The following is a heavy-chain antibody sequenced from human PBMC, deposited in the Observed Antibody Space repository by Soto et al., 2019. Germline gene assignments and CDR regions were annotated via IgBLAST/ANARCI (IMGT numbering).Heavy chain of an antibody. D-gene: IGHD4-4*01. Sequence: GASVKVSCKTSGYTFINFGITWVRQAPGQGLEWVGKTRGYNGDTNYAPKLQGRVTVTTDTSTSTAYLELRTLRSDDTAVYYCARGRHRNPDYWGQGTLVTVSS. CDR3: ARGRHRNPDY. J-gene: IGHJ4*02. CDR1: GYTFINFG. V-gene: IGHV1-18*04. CDR2: TRGYNGDT.